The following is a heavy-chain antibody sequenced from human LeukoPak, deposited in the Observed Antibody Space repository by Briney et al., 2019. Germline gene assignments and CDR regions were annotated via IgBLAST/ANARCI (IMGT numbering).Heavy chain of an antibody. CDR2: ISSSSSYI. CDR3: ARTGYYGSGSRGHYYYYMDV. Sequence: GGSLRLSCAASGFTFSSYSMNWVRQAPGKGLEWVSSISSSSSYIYYADSVKGRFTISRDNAKNSPYLQMNSLRAEDTAVYYCARTGYYGSGSRGHYYYYMDVWGKGTTVTVSS. CDR1: GFTFSSYS. D-gene: IGHD3-10*01. J-gene: IGHJ6*03. V-gene: IGHV3-21*01.